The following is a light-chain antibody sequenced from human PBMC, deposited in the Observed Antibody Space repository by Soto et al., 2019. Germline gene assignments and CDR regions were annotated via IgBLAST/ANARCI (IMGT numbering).Light chain of an antibody. CDR2: DAS. Sequence: DIQMTQSPSTLSASVGDRVTITCRASQSISSWLAWYQQKPGKAPKLLIYDASSVESGVPSRFSGSGSGTEFTLTISSLQPDDFATYYCQQYNSYSPQYTFGQGTKLEIK. CDR1: QSISSW. V-gene: IGKV1-5*01. CDR3: QQYNSYSPQYT. J-gene: IGKJ2*01.